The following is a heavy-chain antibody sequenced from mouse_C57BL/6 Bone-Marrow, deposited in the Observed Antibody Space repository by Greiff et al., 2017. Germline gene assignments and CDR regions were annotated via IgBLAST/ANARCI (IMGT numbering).Heavy chain of an antibody. V-gene: IGHV1-55*01. D-gene: IGHD1-1*01. CDR2: IYPGSGST. Sequence: VQLQQPGAELVKPGASVKMSCKASGYTFTSYWITWVKQRPGQGLEWIGDIYPGSGSTNYNEKFKSKATLTVDTSSSTAYMQLSSLTSEASAVYYCARPYYDGSSYVYYAMDYWGQGTSVTVSS. J-gene: IGHJ4*01. CDR1: GYTFTSYW. CDR3: ARPYYDGSSYVYYAMDY.